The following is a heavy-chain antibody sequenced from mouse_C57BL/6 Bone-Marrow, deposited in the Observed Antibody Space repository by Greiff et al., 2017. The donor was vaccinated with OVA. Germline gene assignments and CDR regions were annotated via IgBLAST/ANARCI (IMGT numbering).Heavy chain of an antibody. D-gene: IGHD1-1*02. CDR3: TTPDAGKGYGYFDV. V-gene: IGHV14-4*01. CDR1: GFNIKDDY. J-gene: IGHJ1*03. CDR2: IDPENGDT. Sequence: EVQLQESGAELVRPGASVKLSCTASGFNIKDDYMHWVKQRPEQGLEWIGWIDPENGDTEYASKFQGKATITADTSSNTAYLQLSSLTSEDTAVYYCTTPDAGKGYGYFDVWGTGTTVTVSA.